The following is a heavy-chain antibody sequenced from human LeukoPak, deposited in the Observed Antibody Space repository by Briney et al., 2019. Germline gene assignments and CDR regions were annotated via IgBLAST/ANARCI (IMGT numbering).Heavy chain of an antibody. CDR1: GFTFSSYA. CDR3: AKDLEYYYYMDV. J-gene: IGHJ6*03. Sequence: GGSLRLSCAASGFTFSSYAMSWVRQAPGKGLEWVSAISGSDGSTYYADSVKGRFTISRDNSKNTLYLQMNSLRAEDTAVYYCAKDLEYYYYMDVWGKGTTVTVSS. CDR2: ISGSDGST. V-gene: IGHV3-23*01.